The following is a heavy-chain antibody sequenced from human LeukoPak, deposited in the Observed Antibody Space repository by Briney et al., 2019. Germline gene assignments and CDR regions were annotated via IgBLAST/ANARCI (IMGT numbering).Heavy chain of an antibody. J-gene: IGHJ4*02. Sequence: ASVKVSCKASGGTFSSYAISWVRQAPGQGLEWMGRIIPILGIANYAQKFQGRVTITADKSTSTAYMELSSLRSEDTAVYYCARDGPTYYYDSSGYHFDYWGQGTLVTVSS. CDR1: GGTFSSYA. V-gene: IGHV1-69*04. D-gene: IGHD3-22*01. CDR2: IIPILGIA. CDR3: ARDGPTYYYDSSGYHFDY.